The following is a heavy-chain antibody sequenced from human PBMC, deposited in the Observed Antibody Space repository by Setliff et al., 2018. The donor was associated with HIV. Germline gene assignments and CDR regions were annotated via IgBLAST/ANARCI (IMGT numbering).Heavy chain of an antibody. D-gene: IGHD5-12*01. V-gene: IGHV4-61*02. CDR3: AREQWLRYFDD. Sequence: PSETLSLTCSVSGGSISSGSYYWTWIRQAAGKGLEWIGRIYTSGRSNFNPSLKSRVTISLATSTNQFSLRLTSVTAADTAVYYCAREQWLRYFDDWGQVALVTVSS. J-gene: IGHJ4*02. CDR2: IYTSGRS. CDR1: GGSISSGSYY.